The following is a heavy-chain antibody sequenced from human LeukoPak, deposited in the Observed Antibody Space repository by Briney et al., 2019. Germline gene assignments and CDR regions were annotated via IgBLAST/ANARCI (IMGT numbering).Heavy chain of an antibody. Sequence: GGSLRLSCAASGFTFSSYAMNWVRQTPGKGLVWVSRINSDGSSTSYADSVKGRFTISRDNAKNTLSLQMNSLRAEDTAFYHCAILAAAGTADYWGQGTLVTVSS. CDR1: GFTFSSYA. D-gene: IGHD6-13*01. CDR3: AILAAAGTADY. J-gene: IGHJ4*02. CDR2: INSDGSST. V-gene: IGHV3-74*01.